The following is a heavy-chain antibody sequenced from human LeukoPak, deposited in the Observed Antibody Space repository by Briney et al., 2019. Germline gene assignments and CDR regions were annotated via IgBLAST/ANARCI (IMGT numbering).Heavy chain of an antibody. V-gene: IGHV3-30*02. CDR2: IRYDGSNK. CDR3: AKDHKYRIAAAGRGWYFDY. CDR1: GFTVSNNY. J-gene: IGHJ4*02. Sequence: GGSLRLSCAASGFTVSNNYMSWVRQAPGKGLEWVAFIRYDGSNKYYADSVKGRFTISRDNSKNTLYLQMNSLRAEDTAVYYCAKDHKYRIAAAGRGWYFDYWGQGTLVTVSS. D-gene: IGHD6-13*01.